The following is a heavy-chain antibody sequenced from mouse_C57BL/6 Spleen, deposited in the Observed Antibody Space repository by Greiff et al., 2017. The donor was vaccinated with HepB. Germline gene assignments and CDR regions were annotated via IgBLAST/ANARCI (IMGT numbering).Heavy chain of an antibody. CDR1: GYTFTSYW. CDR2: IDPSDSYT. D-gene: IGHD4-1*02. J-gene: IGHJ4*01. Sequence: QVQLQQPGAELVMPGASVKLSCKASGYTFTSYWMHWVKQRPGQGREWIGEIDPSDSYTNYNQKFKGKSTLTVDKSSSTAYMQLSSLTSEDSAVYYCARSATGTWAMDDWGQVTSVTVSS. V-gene: IGHV1-69*01. CDR3: ARSATGTWAMDD.